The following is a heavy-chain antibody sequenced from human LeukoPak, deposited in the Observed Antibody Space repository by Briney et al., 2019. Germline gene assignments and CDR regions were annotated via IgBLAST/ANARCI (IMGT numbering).Heavy chain of an antibody. CDR1: GYIFSNYA. CDR2: TNPGNGNT. Sequence: ASVKVSCKASGYIFSNYAIHWVRQAPGQRLEWMGWTNPGNGNTKYSQKFQGRVTITRDTSASTAYMELSSLRSEDTAVYFCARTDRIIAVAGNEGPYDSWGQGTLVTVSS. V-gene: IGHV1-3*01. CDR3: ARTDRIIAVAGNEGPYDS. J-gene: IGHJ5*01. D-gene: IGHD6-19*01.